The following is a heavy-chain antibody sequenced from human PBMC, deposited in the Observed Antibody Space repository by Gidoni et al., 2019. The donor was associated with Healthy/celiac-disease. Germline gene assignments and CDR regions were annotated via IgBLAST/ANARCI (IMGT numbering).Heavy chain of an antibody. D-gene: IGHD6-13*01. J-gene: IGHJ4*02. CDR1: GFTFSSYA. V-gene: IGHV3-64D*08. CDR3: VKDGDSSSWYGRGGEYYFDY. Sequence: EVQLVESGGGLVQPGGSLRLSCSASGFTFSSYAMHWVRQAPGKGLEYVSAISSNGGSTYYADYVKGRFTISRDNSKNTLYLQMSSLRAEDTAVYYCVKDGDSSSWYGRGGEYYFDYWGQGTLVTVSS. CDR2: ISSNGGST.